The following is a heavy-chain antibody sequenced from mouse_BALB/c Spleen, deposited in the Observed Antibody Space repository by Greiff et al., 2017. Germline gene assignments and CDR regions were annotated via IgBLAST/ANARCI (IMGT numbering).Heavy chain of an antibody. CDR1: GYTFTSYW. J-gene: IGHJ1*01. D-gene: IGHD3-3*01. CDR2: INPSNGRT. Sequence: QVQLQQSGAELVKPGASVKLSCKASGYTFTSYWMHWVKQRPGQGLEWIGEINPSNGRTNYNEKFKSKATLTVDKSSSTAYMQLSSLTSEDSAVYYCARGGRGWYFDVWGAGTTVTVSS. CDR3: ARGGRGWYFDV. V-gene: IGHV1S81*02.